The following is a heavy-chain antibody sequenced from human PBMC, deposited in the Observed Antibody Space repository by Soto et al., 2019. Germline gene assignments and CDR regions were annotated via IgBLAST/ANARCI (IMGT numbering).Heavy chain of an antibody. D-gene: IGHD6-13*01. CDR2: IYYSGST. CDR1: GGSISSYY. J-gene: IGHJ4*02. CDR3: ARARATIEAAAIFDC. V-gene: IGHV4-59*01. Sequence: SETLSLTCTVSGGSISSYYWSWIRQPPGKGLEWIGYIYYSGSTNYNPSLKSRVTISVDTSKNQFSLKLSSVTAADTAVYYCARARATIEAAAIFDCWGQGTMGTVPS.